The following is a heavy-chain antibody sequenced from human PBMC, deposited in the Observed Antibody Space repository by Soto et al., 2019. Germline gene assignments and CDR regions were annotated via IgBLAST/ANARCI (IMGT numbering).Heavy chain of an antibody. CDR1: GFTFSSYS. Sequence: GGSLRLSCAASGFTFSSYSSKWGLQAPRKGLEWVSSISSSSSYIYYADSVKGRFTISRDNAKNSLYLQMNSLRAEDTAVYYCARAGEGQSYDILTGYPYYVDYWGQGTLVTVSS. J-gene: IGHJ4*02. CDR2: ISSSSSYI. CDR3: ARAGEGQSYDILTGYPYYVDY. D-gene: IGHD3-9*01. V-gene: IGHV3-21*01.